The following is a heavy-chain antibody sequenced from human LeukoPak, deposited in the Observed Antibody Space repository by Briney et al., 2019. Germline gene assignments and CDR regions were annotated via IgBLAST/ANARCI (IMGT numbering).Heavy chain of an antibody. CDR1: GYSFTSYW. Sequence: GESLKISCKGSGYSFTSYWIAWVRQMPGRGLEWMGIIHPGDSKTGSSPSFQGQVTISADKSINTAYLQWSSLKDSDTAMYYCARQRTSDFWGDSSGYYFDYWGQGTLVTVSS. CDR2: IHPGDSKT. J-gene: IGHJ4*02. CDR3: ARQRTSDFWGDSSGYYFDY. V-gene: IGHV5-51*01. D-gene: IGHD3-3*01.